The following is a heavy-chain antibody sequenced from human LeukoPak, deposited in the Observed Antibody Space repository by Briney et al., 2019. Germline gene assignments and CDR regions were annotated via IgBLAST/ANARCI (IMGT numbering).Heavy chain of an antibody. CDR2: ISGSGETI. V-gene: IGHV3-48*01. J-gene: IGHJ3*02. D-gene: IGHD3-10*01. CDR1: GFTFSSFH. CDR3: ARDTHYYGSGSPAFDI. Sequence: PGGSLRLSCEASGFTFSSFHMSWDRQAPGKGLEWVSAISGSGETIYYADSVKGRFTISRDNAKNALYLQMNSLRAEDTAMYYCARDTHYYGSGSPAFDIWGQGTMVTVSS.